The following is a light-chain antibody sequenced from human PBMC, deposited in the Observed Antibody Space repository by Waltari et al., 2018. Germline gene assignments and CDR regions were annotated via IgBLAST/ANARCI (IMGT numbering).Light chain of an antibody. CDR3: ASYISSSTLEL. V-gene: IGLV2-14*03. CDR1: SSHVGGTNY. CDR2: DVS. J-gene: IGLJ2*01. Sequence: QSSLTQPASVSASPRQSITISCTGTSSHVGGTNYASRYQQHPGKAPKPMIYDVSNRPSGVSNRFSGSKSGNTASLTISGLQAEDEADYYCASYISSSTLELFGGGTSLTVL.